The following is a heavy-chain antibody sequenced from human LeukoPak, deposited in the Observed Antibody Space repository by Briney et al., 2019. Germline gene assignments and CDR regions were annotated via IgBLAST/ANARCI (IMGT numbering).Heavy chain of an antibody. D-gene: IGHD2-21*01. CDR1: GGSISSSSYY. V-gene: IGHV4-39*01. J-gene: IGHJ5*02. CDR3: ARGAVVVVGFDP. Sequence: SETLSLTCTVSGGSISSSSYYWGWIRQPPGKGLEWIGSIYYSGSTYYNPSLKSRVTISVDTSKNQFSLKLSSVTAADTAVYYCARGAVVVVGFDPWGQGTLVTVSS. CDR2: IYYSGST.